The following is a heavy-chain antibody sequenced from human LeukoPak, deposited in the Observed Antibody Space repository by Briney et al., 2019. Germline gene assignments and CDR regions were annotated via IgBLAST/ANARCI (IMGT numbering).Heavy chain of an antibody. J-gene: IGHJ4*02. CDR2: IYYSGST. CDR1: GGSISSGDYY. V-gene: IGHV4-30-4*01. CDR3: ARWEPAGYYFDY. Sequence: SETLSLTCTVSGGSISSGDYYWSWIRQPPGKGLEWIGYIYYSGSTYYNPSLKSRVTISVDTSKDQFSLKLSSVTAADTAVYYCARWEPAGYYFDYWGQGTLVTVSS. D-gene: IGHD2-2*01.